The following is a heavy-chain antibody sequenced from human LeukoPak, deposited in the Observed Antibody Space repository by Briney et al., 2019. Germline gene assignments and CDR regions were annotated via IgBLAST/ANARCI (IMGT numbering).Heavy chain of an antibody. V-gene: IGHV4-39*01. J-gene: IGHJ4*02. D-gene: IGHD5-24*01. CDR2: IYYSGST. CDR3: ARQRDGYSGIDY. CDR1: GGSISSSSYY. Sequence: PSETLSLTCTVSGGSISSSSYYWGWIRQPPGKGLEWIGSIYYSGSTYYNPSLKSRVTISVDTSKNQFSLKLSSVTAADTAVYYCARQRDGYSGIDYWGQGTLVTVSS.